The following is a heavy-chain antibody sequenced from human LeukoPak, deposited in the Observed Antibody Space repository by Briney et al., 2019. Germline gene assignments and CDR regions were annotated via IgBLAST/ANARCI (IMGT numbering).Heavy chain of an antibody. Sequence: SETLSLTCAVYGGSFSGYYWSWIRQPPGKGLEWIGEINQSGISNYNPSLKSRVTISVDTSKNQFSLKLSSVTAADTAVYYCARGREPARPPLGYWGRETLVTVSS. CDR1: GGSFSGYY. CDR2: INQSGIS. CDR3: ARGREPARPPLGY. D-gene: IGHD2-2*01. V-gene: IGHV4-34*01. J-gene: IGHJ4*02.